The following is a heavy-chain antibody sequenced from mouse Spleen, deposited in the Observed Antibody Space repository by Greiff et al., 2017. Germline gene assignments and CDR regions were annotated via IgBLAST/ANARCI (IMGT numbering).Heavy chain of an antibody. CDR1: GYTFTSYW. V-gene: IGHV1-72*01. D-gene: IGHD2-2*01. CDR3: ARRGGLRRGAMDY. Sequence: QVQLKQPGAELVKPGASVKLSCKASGYTFTSYWMHWVKQRPGRGLEWIGRIDPNSGGTKYNEKFKSKATLTVDKPSSTAYMQLSSLTSEDSAVYYCARRGGLRRGAMDYWGQGTSVTVSS. J-gene: IGHJ4*01. CDR2: IDPNSGGT.